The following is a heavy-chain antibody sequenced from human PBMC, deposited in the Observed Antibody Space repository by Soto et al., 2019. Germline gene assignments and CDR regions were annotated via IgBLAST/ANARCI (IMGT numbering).Heavy chain of an antibody. Sequence: QVQLVESGGGVVQPGRSLRLSCAASGFSFSIYGMHWVRQAPGKGLEWVAVISYDGSNKQYADSVKGRFTISRDNSKNKVYLQMNSLRTEDAAVYYYAKDDLSHCAIISCYDFDPWGQGTLVTVSS. V-gene: IGHV3-30*18. CDR2: ISYDGSNK. CDR1: GFSFSIYG. J-gene: IGHJ5*02. CDR3: AKDDLSHCAIISCYDFDP. D-gene: IGHD2-2*01.